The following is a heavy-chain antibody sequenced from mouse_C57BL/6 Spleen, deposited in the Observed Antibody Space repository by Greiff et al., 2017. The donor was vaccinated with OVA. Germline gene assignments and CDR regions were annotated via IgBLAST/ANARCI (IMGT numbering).Heavy chain of an antibody. CDR3: AREGIYYKNF. Sequence: VQLQQPGAELVKPGASVKMSCKASGYTFTSYWITWMKQRPGQGLEWIGDIYPGSGSTNYNEKFKSKATLTVDTSSSTAYMQLSSLTSEDSAVYYCAREGIYYKNFWGQGTTLTVSS. CDR1: GYTFTSYW. D-gene: IGHD2-1*01. V-gene: IGHV1-55*01. J-gene: IGHJ2*01. CDR2: IYPGSGST.